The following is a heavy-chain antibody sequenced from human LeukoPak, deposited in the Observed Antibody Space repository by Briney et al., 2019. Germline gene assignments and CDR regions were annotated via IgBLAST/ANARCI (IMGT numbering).Heavy chain of an antibody. V-gene: IGHV3-30*04. CDR3: ASLPGIAVAGIGYFDY. CDR2: ISYDGSNK. J-gene: IGHJ4*02. D-gene: IGHD6-19*01. Sequence: GGSLRLTCAASGFTFSSYAMHWVRQAPGKGLEWVAVISYDGSNKYYADSVKGRFTISRDNSKNTLYLQMNSLRAGDTAVYYCASLPGIAVAGIGYFDYWGQGTLVTVSS. CDR1: GFTFSSYA.